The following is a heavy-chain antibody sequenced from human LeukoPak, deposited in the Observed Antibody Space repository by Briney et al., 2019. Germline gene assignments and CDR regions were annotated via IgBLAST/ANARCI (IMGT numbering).Heavy chain of an antibody. D-gene: IGHD2-15*01. Sequence: PGGSLRLSCTASGFTFGDYAMSWVRQAPGKGLEWVSAITGRGGTTYYADSVKGRFTISRDNSKNTLYLQMNSLRAEDTAVYYCAKPRILLRDGFDIWGQGTLVTVSS. CDR3: AKPRILLRDGFDI. CDR2: ITGRGGTT. J-gene: IGHJ3*02. CDR1: GFTFGDYA. V-gene: IGHV3-23*01.